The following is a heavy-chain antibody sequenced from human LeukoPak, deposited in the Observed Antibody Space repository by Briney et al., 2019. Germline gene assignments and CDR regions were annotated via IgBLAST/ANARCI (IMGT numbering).Heavy chain of an antibody. D-gene: IGHD5-18*01. V-gene: IGHV4-59*01. CDR3: ARGQKYSYGYRVTELGSGYFDY. Sequence: SETLSLTCTVSGGSLSSYYWSWIRQPPGKGLEWIGYIYYSGSTKYNPSLKSRVSISVDTSKNQLSLRLSSVTAADTAVYYCARGQKYSYGYRVTELGSGYFDYWGQGTLVTVSS. CDR2: IYYSGST. CDR1: GGSLSSYY. J-gene: IGHJ4*02.